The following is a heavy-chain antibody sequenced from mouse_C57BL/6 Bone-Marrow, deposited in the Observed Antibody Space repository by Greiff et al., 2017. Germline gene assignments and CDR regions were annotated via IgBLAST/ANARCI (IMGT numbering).Heavy chain of an antibody. CDR1: GFTFSSYA. CDR3: GTTVVDYAMDY. V-gene: IGHV5-9-1*02. J-gene: IGHJ4*01. Sequence: EVQGVESGEGLVKPGGSLKLSCAASGFTFSSYAMSWVRQTPEKRLERVAYISSGGDYIYYADTVKGRFTISRDNARNTLYLQMSSLKSEDTAMYYSGTTVVDYAMDYWGQGTSVTVSS. CDR2: ISSGGDYI. D-gene: IGHD1-1*01.